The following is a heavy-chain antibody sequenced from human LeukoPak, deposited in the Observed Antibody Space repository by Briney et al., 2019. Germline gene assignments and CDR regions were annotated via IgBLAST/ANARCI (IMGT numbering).Heavy chain of an antibody. CDR2: MKTDGSEK. V-gene: IGHV3-7*03. J-gene: IGHJ5*02. Sequence: GGSLRLSCAASGFTFSSYWMSWVRQAPGKGLEWVANMKTDGSEKYYVDSVKGRFIISRDNAKNSLYLQMNSLRAEDTAVYYCARDYTGYFPWGQGTLVIVSS. CDR3: ARDYTGYFP. CDR1: GFTFSSYW. D-gene: IGHD3-9*01.